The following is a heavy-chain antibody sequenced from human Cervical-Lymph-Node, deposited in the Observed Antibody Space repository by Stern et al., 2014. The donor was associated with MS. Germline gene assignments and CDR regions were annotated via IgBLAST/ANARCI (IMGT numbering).Heavy chain of an antibody. CDR1: GFTFSNFG. D-gene: IGHD6-19*01. J-gene: IGHJ6*02. CDR3: ARSAFSKYTTGWYFYGMDV. Sequence: VQLVQSGGGVVQPGRALRLSCEACGFTFSNFGIHWVRRAPGKGLEWGAATWYDGSNDYYADSVKGRFTIARDNSKNPLYLQMSSLRAEDTAVYSCARSAFSKYTTGWYFYGMDVWGLGTTVTVSS. V-gene: IGHV3-33*01. CDR2: TWYDGSND.